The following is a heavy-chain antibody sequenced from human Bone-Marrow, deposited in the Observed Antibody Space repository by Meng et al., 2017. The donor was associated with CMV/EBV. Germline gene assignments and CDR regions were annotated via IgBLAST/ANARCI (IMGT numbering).Heavy chain of an antibody. CDR1: GFTFSSYG. Sequence: GGSLRLSCAVSGFTFSSYGMHWVRQAPGKGLEWVAFIRYDGSNKYYADSVKGRFTISRDNSKNTLYLQMNSLRAEDTAVYYCAKDTYCSSTSCYSYYYYYGMDVCGQGTTVTVSS. CDR2: IRYDGSNK. D-gene: IGHD2-2*01. J-gene: IGHJ6*02. V-gene: IGHV3-30*02. CDR3: AKDTYCSSTSCYSYYYYYGMDV.